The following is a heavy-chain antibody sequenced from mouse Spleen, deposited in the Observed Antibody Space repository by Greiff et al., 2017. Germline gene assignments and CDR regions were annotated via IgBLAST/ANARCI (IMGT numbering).Heavy chain of an antibody. J-gene: IGHJ1*01. Sequence: EVHLVESGGGLVKPGGSLKLSCAASGFTFSSYAMSWVRQSPEKRLEWVAEISSGGSYTYYPDTVTGRFTISRDNAKNTLYLEMSSLRSEDTAMYYCARVYRGYFDVWGAGTTVTVSS. CDR3: ARVYRGYFDV. D-gene: IGHD2-12*01. CDR1: GFTFSSYA. CDR2: ISSGGSYT. V-gene: IGHV5-9-4*01.